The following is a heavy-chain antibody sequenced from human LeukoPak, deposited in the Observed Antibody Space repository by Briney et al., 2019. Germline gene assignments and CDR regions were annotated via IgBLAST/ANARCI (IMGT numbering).Heavy chain of an antibody. V-gene: IGHV5-51*01. D-gene: IGHD6-6*01. Sequence: GESLKISCKGSGYSFTSYWTGWVRQMPGKGLEWMGIIYPGDSDTRYSPSFQGQVTISADKSISTAYLQWSSLKASDTAMYYCIAARLPAAWGYWGQGTLVTVSS. CDR1: GYSFTSYW. J-gene: IGHJ4*02. CDR2: IYPGDSDT. CDR3: IAARLPAAWGY.